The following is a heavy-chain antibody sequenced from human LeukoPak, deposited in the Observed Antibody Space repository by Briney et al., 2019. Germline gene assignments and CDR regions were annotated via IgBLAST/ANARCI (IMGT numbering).Heavy chain of an antibody. CDR3: AGGRTDIVVVPATVRNYYFDY. Sequence: ASVKVSCKASGYTFTSYDISWVRQAPGQGLEWMGGIMPMFGKTNYAQKFQGRVTTTADKATSTAYMELSSLRSEDTAVYYCAGGRTDIVVVPATVRNYYFDYWGQGTLVTVSS. J-gene: IGHJ4*02. CDR1: GYTFTSYD. D-gene: IGHD2-2*01. CDR2: IMPMFGKT. V-gene: IGHV1-69*06.